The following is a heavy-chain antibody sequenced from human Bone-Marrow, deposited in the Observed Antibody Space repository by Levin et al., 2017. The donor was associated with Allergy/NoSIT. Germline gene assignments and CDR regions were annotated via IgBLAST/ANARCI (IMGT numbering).Heavy chain of an antibody. CDR3: TTDYSGYWFGGKY. Sequence: SCAASGFTFSNAWMSWVRQAPGKGLEWVGRIKSKTDGGTTDYAAPVKGRFTISRDDSKNTLYLQMNSLKTEDTAVYYCTTDYSGYWFGGKYWGQGTLVTVSS. CDR2: IKSKTDGGTT. CDR1: GFTFSNAW. V-gene: IGHV3-15*01. J-gene: IGHJ4*02. D-gene: IGHD3-16*01.